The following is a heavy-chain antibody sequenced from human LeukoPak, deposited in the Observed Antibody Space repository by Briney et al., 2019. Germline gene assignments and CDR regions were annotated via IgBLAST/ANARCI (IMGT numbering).Heavy chain of an antibody. CDR2: ISNSGVST. V-gene: IGHV3-23*01. CDR3: AKDLYPHGRAEYFQH. Sequence: GGSLRLSCAASGFTFSSYAMSWVRQAPGKGLEWVSTISNSGVSTHYADSVKGRFTISRDNSKNTLFLHTNTLRADDMAVYYCAKDLYPHGRAEYFQHWGQGTLVTVSS. CDR1: GFTFSSYA. J-gene: IGHJ1*01. D-gene: IGHD2-2*02.